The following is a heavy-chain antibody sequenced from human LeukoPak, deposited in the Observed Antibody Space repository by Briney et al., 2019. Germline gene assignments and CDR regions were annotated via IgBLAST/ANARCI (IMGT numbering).Heavy chain of an antibody. CDR1: GYSFTSYW. Sequence: GESLRISCQGSGYSFTSYWICWVRQMPGRGLEWMGRIDPADSYTNYSPSFQGHVTFSADKSISTAYLQWSTLKASDTAMYYCARQLTSGDCDYWGQGTLVTVSS. J-gene: IGHJ4*02. V-gene: IGHV5-10-1*01. CDR2: IDPADSYT. CDR3: ARQLTSGDCDY. D-gene: IGHD1-1*01.